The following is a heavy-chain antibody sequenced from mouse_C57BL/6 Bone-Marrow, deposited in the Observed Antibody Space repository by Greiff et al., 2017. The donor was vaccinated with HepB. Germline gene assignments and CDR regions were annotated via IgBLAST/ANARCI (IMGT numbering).Heavy chain of an antibody. J-gene: IGHJ3*01. CDR1: GFTFSSYA. V-gene: IGHV5-4*03. Sequence: EVNVVESGGGLVKPGGSLKLSCAASGFTFSSYAMSWVRQTPEKRLEWVATISDGGSYTYYPDNVKGRFTISRDNAKNNLYLQMSHLKSEDTAMYYCARAVAQAKTWVAYWGQGTLVTVSA. CDR3: ARAVAQAKTWVAY. CDR2: ISDGGSYT. D-gene: IGHD3-2*02.